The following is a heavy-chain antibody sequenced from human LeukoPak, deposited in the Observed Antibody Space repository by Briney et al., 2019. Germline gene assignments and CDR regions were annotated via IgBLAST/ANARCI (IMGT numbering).Heavy chain of an antibody. Sequence: GGSLRLSCAASGFNFDDYVMSWVRQAPGKGLEWVSGISWNSGSIGYADSVKGRFTISRDNAKNSLYLQMNSLRAEDTAVYYCARDLGYSSSWYPSGWFDPWGQGTLVTVSS. V-gene: IGHV3-20*04. CDR2: ISWNSGSI. D-gene: IGHD6-13*01. CDR3: ARDLGYSSSWYPSGWFDP. CDR1: GFNFDDYV. J-gene: IGHJ5*02.